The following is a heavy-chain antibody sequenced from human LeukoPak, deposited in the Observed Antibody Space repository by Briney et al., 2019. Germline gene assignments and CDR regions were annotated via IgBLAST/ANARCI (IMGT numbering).Heavy chain of an antibody. Sequence: GASVKVSCKASGGTFSSYAISWVRQAPGQGLEWMGRIIPIFGIANYAQKFQGRVTITADKSTSTAYMELSSLRSEDTAVYYCASFPRFKTYYDFWSGSPFWGQGTLVTVSS. D-gene: IGHD3-3*01. V-gene: IGHV1-69*04. CDR2: IIPIFGIA. CDR1: GGTFSSYA. CDR3: ASFPRFKTYYDFWSGSPF. J-gene: IGHJ4*02.